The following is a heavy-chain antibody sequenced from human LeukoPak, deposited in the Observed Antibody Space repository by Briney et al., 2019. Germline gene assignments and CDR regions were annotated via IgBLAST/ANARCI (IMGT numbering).Heavy chain of an antibody. Sequence: SETLSLTCAVYGGSFSGYYWSWIRQPPGKGLEWIGEINHSGSTNYNPSLKSRVTISVDTSKNQFSLKLSSVTAADTAVYYCARDSLGIAAAAVFDWFDPWGQGTLVTVSS. D-gene: IGHD6-13*01. V-gene: IGHV4-34*01. J-gene: IGHJ5*02. CDR1: GGSFSGYY. CDR3: ARDSLGIAAAAVFDWFDP. CDR2: INHSGST.